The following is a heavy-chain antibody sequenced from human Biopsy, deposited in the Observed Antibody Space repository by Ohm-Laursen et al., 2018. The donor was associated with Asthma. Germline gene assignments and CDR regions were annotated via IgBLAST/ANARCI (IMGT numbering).Heavy chain of an antibody. Sequence: SQTPSLTCGVSGGYTGSSDHHWAWIRQAPGKGLEWIGFVFWSGSTHYSRSLERRVSISIDTATNEFSMKLWSVTPADTAVYFCARVVSYGDIYFGIDVWGPGNTVVVS. J-gene: IGHJ6*02. CDR2: VFWSGST. CDR1: GGYTGSSDHH. D-gene: IGHD4-17*01. CDR3: ARVVSYGDIYFGIDV. V-gene: IGHV4-30-4*01.